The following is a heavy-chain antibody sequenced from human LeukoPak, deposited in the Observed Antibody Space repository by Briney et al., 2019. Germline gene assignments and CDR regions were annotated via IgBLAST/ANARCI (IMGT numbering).Heavy chain of an antibody. V-gene: IGHV3-23*01. Sequence: GGSLRLSCAASGFTFSSYAMSWVRQAPGKGLEWVSAISGSNGNTYYADSVKGRFTISRDDSKNTLFLQMHSLRADDTAVYHCAKDLYTNTWGWFDPRGQGTQVTVSS. CDR3: AKDLYTNTWGWFDP. D-gene: IGHD3-16*01. CDR2: ISGSNGNT. CDR1: GFTFSSYA. J-gene: IGHJ5*02.